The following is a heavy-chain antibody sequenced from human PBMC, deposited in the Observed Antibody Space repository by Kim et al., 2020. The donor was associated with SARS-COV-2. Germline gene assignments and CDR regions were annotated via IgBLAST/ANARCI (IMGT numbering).Heavy chain of an antibody. D-gene: IGHD6-19*01. CDR2: IWYSGTT. Sequence: SETLSLTCTVSGGSISSSTYYWGWIRQPPGKGLEWVGSIWYSGTTYYNPSLKSRVTISVDTSKNQFSLNLSSVTAADTAVYYCARHNSGWYVDWGQGTLVTVSS. J-gene: IGHJ4*02. CDR1: GGSISSSTYY. CDR3: ARHNSGWYVD. V-gene: IGHV4-39*07.